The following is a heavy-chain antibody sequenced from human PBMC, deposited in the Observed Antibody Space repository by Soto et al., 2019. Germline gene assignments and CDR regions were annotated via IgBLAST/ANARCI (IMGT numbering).Heavy chain of an antibody. CDR2: IKSKTDGGTT. CDR3: TTTTPYYYDSSGFPENDAFDI. J-gene: IGHJ3*02. CDR1: GFTFSNAW. D-gene: IGHD3-22*01. V-gene: IGHV3-15*07. Sequence: GGSLRLSCAASGFTFSNAWMNWVRQAPGKGLEWVGRIKSKTDGGTTDYAAPVKGRFTISRDDSKNTLYLQMNSLKTEDTAVYYCTTTTPYYYDSSGFPENDAFDIWGQGTMVTVSS.